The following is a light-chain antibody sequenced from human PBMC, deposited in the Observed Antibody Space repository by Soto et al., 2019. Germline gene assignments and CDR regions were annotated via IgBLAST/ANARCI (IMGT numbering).Light chain of an antibody. V-gene: IGKV1-5*03. Sequence: DIQMTQSPSTLSASLGDRVTITCRASQTISSWLAWYQQKPGKAPKPLIYKASTLKSGVPSRFSGSGSGTEFTLTISSLQPDDFATYYCQHYNSYSEAFGQGTKVDIK. CDR3: QHYNSYSEA. J-gene: IGKJ1*01. CDR1: QTISSW. CDR2: KAS.